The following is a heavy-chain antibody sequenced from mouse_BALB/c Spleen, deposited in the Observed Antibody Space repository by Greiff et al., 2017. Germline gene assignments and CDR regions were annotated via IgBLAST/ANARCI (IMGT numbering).Heavy chain of an antibody. CDR2: INSNGGST. D-gene: IGHD1-2*01. V-gene: IGHV5-6-3*01. J-gene: IGHJ1*01. CDR1: GFTFSSYG. Sequence: EVHLVESGGGLVQPGGSLKLSCAASGFTFSSYGMSWVRQTPDKRLELVATINSNGGSTYYPDSVKGRFTISRDNAKNTLYLQMSSLKSEDTAMYYCAREGTTASWYFDVWGAGTTVTVSS. CDR3: AREGTTASWYFDV.